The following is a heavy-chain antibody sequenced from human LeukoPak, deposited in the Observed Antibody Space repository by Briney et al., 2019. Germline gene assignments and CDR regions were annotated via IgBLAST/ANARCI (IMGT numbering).Heavy chain of an antibody. CDR2: IFYNGNT. J-gene: IGHJ4*02. CDR3: ARHTSAPCDY. CDR1: GGSFSGYY. Sequence: SETLPLTCAVYGGSFSGYYWSWIRQPPGKGLEWIAYIFYNGNTNYNPSLKSRVTISVNTSKNQFSLKLSSVTAADTAVYYCARHTSAPCDYWGQGTLVTVSS. V-gene: IGHV4-34*12. D-gene: IGHD3-3*01.